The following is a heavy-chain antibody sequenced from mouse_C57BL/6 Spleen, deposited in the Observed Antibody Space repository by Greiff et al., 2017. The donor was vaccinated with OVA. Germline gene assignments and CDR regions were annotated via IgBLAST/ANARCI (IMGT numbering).Heavy chain of an antibody. V-gene: IGHV1-5*01. Sequence: VQLQQSGTVLARPGASVKMSCKTSGYTFTSYWMHWVKQRPGQGLEWIGAIYPGTSDTSYNQKFKGKAKLTAVTSASTAYMELSSLTNEDSAVYYCTSENWEDYATDYWGQGTSVTVSS. CDR3: TSENWEDYATDY. CDR1: GYTFTSYW. CDR2: IYPGTSDT. D-gene: IGHD4-1*01. J-gene: IGHJ4*01.